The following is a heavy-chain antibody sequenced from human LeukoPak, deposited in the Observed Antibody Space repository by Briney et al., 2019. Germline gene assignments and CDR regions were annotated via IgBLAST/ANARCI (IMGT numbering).Heavy chain of an antibody. J-gene: IGHJ6*02. D-gene: IGHD3-10*01. CDR2: ISWNSGSI. V-gene: IGHV3-9*01. CDR1: GFTFDDYA. Sequence: PGRSLRLSCAASGFTFDDYAMHWVRQAPGKGLEWVSGISWNSGSIGYADSVKGRFTISRDNAKNSLYLQMNSLRAEDTALYYCAKGRRRHYYGSGSPYYYYYGMDVWGQGTTVTVSS. CDR3: AKGRRRHYYGSGSPYYYYYGMDV.